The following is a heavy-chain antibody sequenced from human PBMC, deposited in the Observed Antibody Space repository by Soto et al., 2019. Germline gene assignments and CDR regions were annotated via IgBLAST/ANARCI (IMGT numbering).Heavy chain of an antibody. CDR1: GITATNGH. V-gene: IGHV3-53*01. CDR2: IFSDDNT. CDR3: ARDWNGDKYFDY. Sequence: DVQLVESGGGLIQPGGSLRLSCAASGITATNGHMSWVRQSPGKGLEWVSVIFSDDNTYYADSVKGRFTISRDPSKNTVYLQMNSLRADDTAVYYCARDWNGDKYFDYWDQGTLVTVSS. J-gene: IGHJ4*02. D-gene: IGHD4-17*01.